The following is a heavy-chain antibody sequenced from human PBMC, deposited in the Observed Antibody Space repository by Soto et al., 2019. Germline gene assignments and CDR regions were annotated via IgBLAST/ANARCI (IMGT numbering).Heavy chain of an antibody. J-gene: IGHJ6*02. D-gene: IGHD6-13*01. CDR2: IIPILGIA. CDR3: ARVLAAAGYYYYYGMDV. Sequence: ASVKVSCKASGGTFSSYAISWVRQAPGQGLEWMGRIIPILGIANYAQKFQGRVTITADKSTSTAYMELSSLRSEDTAVYYCARVLAAAGYYYYYGMDVWGQGTTVTVSS. V-gene: IGHV1-69*04. CDR1: GGTFSSYA.